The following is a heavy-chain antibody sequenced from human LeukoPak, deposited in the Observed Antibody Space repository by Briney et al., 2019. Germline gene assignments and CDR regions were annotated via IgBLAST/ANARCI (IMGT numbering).Heavy chain of an antibody. CDR3: ARPPLRGYSGYDPFDY. CDR1: GYTFTGYY. Sequence: GASVKVSFKASGYTFTGYYMHWVRQAPGQGLEWMGWINPNSGGTNYAQKFQGRVTMTRDTSISTAYMELSRLRSDDTAVYYCARPPLRGYSGYDPFDYWGQGTLVTVSS. CDR2: INPNSGGT. J-gene: IGHJ4*02. V-gene: IGHV1-2*02. D-gene: IGHD5-12*01.